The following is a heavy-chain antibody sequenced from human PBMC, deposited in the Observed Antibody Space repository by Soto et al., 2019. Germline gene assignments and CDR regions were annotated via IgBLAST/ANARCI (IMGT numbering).Heavy chain of an antibody. CDR2: ISYDGSNK. CDR3: APDYGAFDY. CDR1: GFTFSSYG. D-gene: IGHD4-17*01. V-gene: IGHV3-30*03. J-gene: IGHJ4*02. Sequence: QVQLVEAGGGVVQPGRSLRLSCAASGFTFSSYGMHWVRQAPGKGLEWVAVISYDGSNKYYADSVKGRFIISRDNSKNTLYLQMNSLRAEDTAVYYCAPDYGAFDYWGQGTLVTVSS.